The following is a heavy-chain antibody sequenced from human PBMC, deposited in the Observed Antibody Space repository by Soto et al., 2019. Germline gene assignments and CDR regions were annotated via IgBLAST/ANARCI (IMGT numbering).Heavy chain of an antibody. D-gene: IGHD6-13*01. CDR3: ARNTTTAGTVNWFDP. Sequence: VQLQESGPGLVKPSETLSLICTVSGGSISSDYLSWIRQPAGKGLEWIGRAYPRGYSNSHPSLMSRVTMSVDTSKKQFSLNLRSVTAADAAVYYCARNTTTAGTVNWFDPWGQGTLVTVSS. V-gene: IGHV4-4*07. J-gene: IGHJ5*02. CDR1: GGSISSDY. CDR2: AYPRGYS.